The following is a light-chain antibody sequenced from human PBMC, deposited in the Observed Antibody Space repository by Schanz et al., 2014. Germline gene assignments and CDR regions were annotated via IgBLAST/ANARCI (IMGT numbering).Light chain of an antibody. Sequence: QSALTQPASVSGSPGQSITISCTGTSSDVGYTYLVSWYQQHPGKAPKLLIFGGSQRPSGVSNRFSGSKSGNTASLTISGLQAEDEADYYCSSHTSSNTWVFGGGTKLTVL. CDR1: SSDVGYTYL. CDR3: SSHTSSNTWV. V-gene: IGLV2-14*02. J-gene: IGLJ3*02. CDR2: GGS.